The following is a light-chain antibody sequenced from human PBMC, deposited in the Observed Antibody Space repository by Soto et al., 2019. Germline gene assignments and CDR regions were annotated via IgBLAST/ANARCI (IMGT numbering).Light chain of an antibody. CDR3: QQRSNWPPYT. CDR2: DAS. Sequence: EIVLTQSPATLSLSPGERATLSCRASQSVSSYLDWYQQKPGQAPRLLIYDASNRSTGIPARFSGSGSGTDFTLTIISLEPEDFAVYYGQQRSNWPPYTFGQGTKLEIK. J-gene: IGKJ2*01. CDR1: QSVSSY. V-gene: IGKV3-11*01.